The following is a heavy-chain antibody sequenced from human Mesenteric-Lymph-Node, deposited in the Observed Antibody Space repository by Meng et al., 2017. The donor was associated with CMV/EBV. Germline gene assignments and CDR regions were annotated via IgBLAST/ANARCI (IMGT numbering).Heavy chain of an antibody. CDR1: GGSISSGSYY. CDR3: APGGY. D-gene: IGHD3-10*01. V-gene: IGHV3-21*06. J-gene: IGHJ4*02. CDR2: ISSSSSYI. Sequence: ETLSLTCTVSGGSISSGSYYWSWIRQPPGKGLEWVSSISSSSSYIYYADSVKGRFTISRDNAKNSLYLQMNSLRVDDTAVYYCAPGGYWGQGTLVTVSS.